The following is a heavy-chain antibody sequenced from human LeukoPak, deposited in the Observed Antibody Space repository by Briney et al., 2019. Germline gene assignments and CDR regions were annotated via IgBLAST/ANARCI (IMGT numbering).Heavy chain of an antibody. CDR2: ISWDGGIT. V-gene: IGHV3-43*01. CDR3: AKDSSADVLTGYFDF. CDR1: GFTFDDYT. Sequence: GGSLRLSRAASGFTFDDYTMHWVRQAPGKGLEWVSLISWDGGITFYADSVKGRFNISRDNSKNSLYLQMNSLRPEDTAFYYCAKDSSADVLTGYFDFWGPGTLVTVSS. D-gene: IGHD3-9*01. J-gene: IGHJ4*02.